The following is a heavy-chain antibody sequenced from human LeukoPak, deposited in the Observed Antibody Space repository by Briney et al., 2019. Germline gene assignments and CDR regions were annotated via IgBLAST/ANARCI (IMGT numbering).Heavy chain of an antibody. V-gene: IGHV3-23*01. CDR1: GFTFSSYA. CDR2: ISGSGGST. D-gene: IGHD6-25*01. J-gene: IGHJ4*02. CDR3: AKDQRGPLFDY. Sequence: GASLRLSCAASGFTFSSYAMSWVRQAPGKGLEWVSGISGSGGSTYYADSVKGRFTVSRDNSKNTLYLQMNSLRAEDTAVYYCAKDQRGPLFDYWGQGTLVTVSS.